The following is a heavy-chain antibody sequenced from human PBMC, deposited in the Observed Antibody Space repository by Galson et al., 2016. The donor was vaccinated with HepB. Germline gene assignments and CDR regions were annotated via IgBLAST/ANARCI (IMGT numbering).Heavy chain of an antibody. V-gene: IGHV5-51*01. CDR3: ARQGPVTTSSQPSDY. CDR2: IYPADSDP. D-gene: IGHD4-17*01. Sequence: SGAAVKKPGESLMISCKGSGYNFATFWIGWVRQMPGKGLAWMGLIYPADSDPRYSSSFHGQVTISADKSLNTAYLQWTSLKASDTATYYCARQGPVTTSSQPSDYWGQGTPVIVSP. CDR1: GYNFATFW. J-gene: IGHJ4*02.